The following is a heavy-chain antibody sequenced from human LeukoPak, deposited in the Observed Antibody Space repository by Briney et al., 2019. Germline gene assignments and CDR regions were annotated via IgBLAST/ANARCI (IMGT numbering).Heavy chain of an antibody. CDR1: GFNFTNFA. V-gene: IGHV3-23*01. J-gene: IGHJ4*02. CDR3: TKDGIFSGGSGWYDY. D-gene: IGHD6-13*01. Sequence: GGSLRLSCAASGFNFTNFAMSWVRQAPGQGLEWVPVISGSGGSTYYADSVKGRFTISRGNSKNTLYLQMSSLRAEDTAVYYCTKDGIFSGGSGWYDYWGQGTLVTVSS. CDR2: ISGSGGST.